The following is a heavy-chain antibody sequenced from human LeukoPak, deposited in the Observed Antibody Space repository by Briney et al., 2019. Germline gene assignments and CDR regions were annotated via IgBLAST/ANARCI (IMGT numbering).Heavy chain of an antibody. J-gene: IGHJ6*03. CDR3: ARDPAGLQYYCYYMDV. D-gene: IGHD4-11*01. V-gene: IGHV4-61*02. CDR1: GGSINSGSYY. Sequence: SQTLSLTCTVSGGSINSGSYYWSWIRQPAGKGLEWIGRIYTSGSTNYNPSLKSRVTISVDTSKNQFSLKLSSVTAADTAVYYCARDPAGLQYYCYYMDVWGKGTTVTVSS. CDR2: IYTSGST.